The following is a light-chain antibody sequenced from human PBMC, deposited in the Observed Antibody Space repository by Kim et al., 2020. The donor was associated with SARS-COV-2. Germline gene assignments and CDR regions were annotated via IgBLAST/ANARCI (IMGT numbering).Light chain of an antibody. CDR2: DAS. CDR3: QQRSSWPPT. J-gene: IGKJ5*01. Sequence: PGERATLSCRASHSIGNSLAWYQQKPGQTPRLLIHDASNGATDIPARFSGSGSGTDFTLTISSLEPEDFAVYFCQQRSSWPPTFGQGTRLEIK. CDR1: HSIGNS. V-gene: IGKV3-11*01.